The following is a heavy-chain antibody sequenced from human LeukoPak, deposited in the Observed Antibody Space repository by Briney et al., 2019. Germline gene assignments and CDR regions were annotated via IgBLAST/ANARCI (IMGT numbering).Heavy chain of an antibody. J-gene: IGHJ5*02. V-gene: IGHV4-31*03. D-gene: IGHD6-6*01. CDR1: GGSVSSVDYY. Sequence: SETLSLTCTVSGGSVSSVDYYWSWIRQHPGKGLERIGYIHYSGDTYSNPSLKGRVTVSLDTSKRQFSLKLSSVTAADTAVYYCARLIAARPDEDRWGQGTLVTVSA. CDR2: IHYSGDT. CDR3: ARLIAARPDEDR.